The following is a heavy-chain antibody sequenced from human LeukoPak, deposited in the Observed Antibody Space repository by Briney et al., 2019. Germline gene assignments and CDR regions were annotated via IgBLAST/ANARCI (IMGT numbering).Heavy chain of an antibody. V-gene: IGHV3-33*01. J-gene: IGHJ4*02. Sequence: PGRSLRLSCAASGFTFSSYGMHWVRQAPGKGLEWVAVIWCDGSNKYYADSVKGRFTISRDNSKNTLYLQMNSLRVEDTAVYYCARLRGYSYGPPDYWGQGTLVTVSS. CDR2: IWCDGSNK. D-gene: IGHD5-18*01. CDR1: GFTFSSYG. CDR3: ARLRGYSYGPPDY.